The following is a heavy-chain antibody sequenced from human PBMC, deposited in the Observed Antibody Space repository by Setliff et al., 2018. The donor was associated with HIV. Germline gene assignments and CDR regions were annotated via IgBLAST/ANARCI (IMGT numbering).Heavy chain of an antibody. J-gene: IGHJ5*01. D-gene: IGHD3-10*02. Sequence: PGGSLRLSCAASGFTFSSYAMGWVRQAPGKGLEWVSSISGSGGTTYYADSVKGRFTISRDSSKNTLYLQMSSLRTEDTAVYYCVKSLMFFNWFDSWGQGTLVTVSS. CDR2: ISGSGGTT. V-gene: IGHV3-23*01. CDR3: VKSLMFFNWFDS. CDR1: GFTFSSYA.